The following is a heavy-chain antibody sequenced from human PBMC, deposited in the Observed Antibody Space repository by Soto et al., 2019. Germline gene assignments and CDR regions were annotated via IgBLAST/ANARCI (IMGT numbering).Heavy chain of an antibody. CDR3: AREGAYFDTSGYHF. J-gene: IGHJ4*02. V-gene: IGHV1-18*01. CDR2: ISAYNGNT. D-gene: IGHD3-22*01. Sequence: ASVKVSCKASGYAFTSYSITWVRQAPRQGLEWMGWISAYNGNTKYAQKLQGRVTMTTDTSTSTAYMELRSLRSDDSAVYYCAREGAYFDTSGYHFWGQGTPVTVSS. CDR1: GYAFTSYS.